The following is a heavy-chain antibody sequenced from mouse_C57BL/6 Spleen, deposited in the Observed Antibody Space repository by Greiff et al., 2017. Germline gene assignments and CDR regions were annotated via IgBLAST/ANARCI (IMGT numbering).Heavy chain of an antibody. J-gene: IGHJ3*01. D-gene: IGHD2-2*01. Sequence: QVQLQQSGAELVMPGASVKLSCKASGYTFTSYWMHWVKQRPGQGLEWIGEIDPSDSYTNYNQKFKGKSTLTVDKSSSTAYMQLSSLTSEDSAVYYCARMVTTGGWFAYWGQGTLVTVSA. CDR3: ARMVTTGGWFAY. CDR1: GYTFTSYW. CDR2: IDPSDSYT. V-gene: IGHV1-69*01.